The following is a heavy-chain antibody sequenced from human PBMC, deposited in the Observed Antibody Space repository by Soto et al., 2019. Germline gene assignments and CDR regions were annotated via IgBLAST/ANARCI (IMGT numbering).Heavy chain of an antibody. CDR2: ISYDGSNK. D-gene: IGHD6-19*01. Sequence: QVQLVESGGGGVQPGRSLRLSCAASGFTFSSYAMHWVRLAPGKGLEWAAVISYDGSNKYYADSVKGRFTISRDNSKNTLYLQMNSLRAEDTAVYYCARDRSKVAGYYYGMDVWGQGTTVTVSS. CDR1: GFTFSSYA. CDR3: ARDRSKVAGYYYGMDV. J-gene: IGHJ6*02. V-gene: IGHV3-30-3*01.